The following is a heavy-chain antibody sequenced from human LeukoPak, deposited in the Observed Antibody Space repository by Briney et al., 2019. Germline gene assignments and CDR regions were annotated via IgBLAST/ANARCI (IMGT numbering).Heavy chain of an antibody. CDR3: TRSVVTTADFDY. J-gene: IGHJ4*02. V-gene: IGHV3-74*01. D-gene: IGHD2-21*02. Sequence: TGGSLRLSCAASGFTFETYWMHWVRQAPGKGLEWVSCINGYGSITNYADSVKGRFTISRDNSKSTLYLHLNIPRPEDTAVYYCTRSVVTTADFDYWGQGTLVTVSS. CDR1: GFTFETYW. CDR2: INGYGSIT.